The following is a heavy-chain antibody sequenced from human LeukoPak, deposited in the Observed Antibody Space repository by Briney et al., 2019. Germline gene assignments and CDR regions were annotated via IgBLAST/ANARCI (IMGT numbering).Heavy chain of an antibody. J-gene: IGHJ4*02. D-gene: IGHD1-26*01. CDR3: ARFPVVGATTLYYFDY. Sequence: GGSLRLSCAASGFTVSSNYMSWVRQVPGKGLEWVSVIYSGGSTYYADSVKGRFTISRDNSKNTLYLQMNSLRAEDTAVYYCARFPVVGATTLYYFDYWGQGTLVTVSS. CDR1: GFTVSSNY. CDR2: IYSGGST. V-gene: IGHV3-53*01.